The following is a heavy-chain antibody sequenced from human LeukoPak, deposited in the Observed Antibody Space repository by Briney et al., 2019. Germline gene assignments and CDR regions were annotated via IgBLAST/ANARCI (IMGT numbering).Heavy chain of an antibody. D-gene: IGHD6-13*01. J-gene: IGHJ4*02. CDR1: GGSISSYY. CDR2: IYYSGST. Sequence: SETLSLTCTVSGGSISSYYWSWIRQPPRKGLEWIGYIYYSGSTNYNPSLKSRVTISVDTSKNQFSLKLSSVTAADTAVYYCAVIAAAGTAYWGQGTLVTVSS. V-gene: IGHV4-59*08. CDR3: AVIAAAGTAY.